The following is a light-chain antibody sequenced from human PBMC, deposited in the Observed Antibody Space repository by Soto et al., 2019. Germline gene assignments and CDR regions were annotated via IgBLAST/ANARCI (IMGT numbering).Light chain of an antibody. Sequence: QSVLTQPASVSGSPGQSITVSCTGTTSDVGGYNSVSWYQHHPGKAPKLIIYEVRKRPSGTSSRFSGSQSGNTASLSISGLQAEDEADYYCSSYTPSTTYVFGAATKVTVL. CDR3: SSYTPSTTYV. V-gene: IGLV2-14*01. CDR2: EVR. J-gene: IGLJ1*01. CDR1: TSDVGGYNS.